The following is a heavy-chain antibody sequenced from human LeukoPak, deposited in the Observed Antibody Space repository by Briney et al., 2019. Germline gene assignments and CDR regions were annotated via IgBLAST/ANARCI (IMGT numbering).Heavy chain of an antibody. D-gene: IGHD3-10*01. CDR3: AKRGGPRGNGEYDY. Sequence: ASVTVSCKASGYTFTSYDINWVRQATGQGLEWMGRMNPNSGNTGYAQKFQGRVTMTRNTSISTAYMELSSLRSEDTAVYYCAKRGGPRGNGEYDYWGQGTLVTVSS. CDR2: MNPNSGNT. CDR1: GYTFTSYD. V-gene: IGHV1-8*01. J-gene: IGHJ4*02.